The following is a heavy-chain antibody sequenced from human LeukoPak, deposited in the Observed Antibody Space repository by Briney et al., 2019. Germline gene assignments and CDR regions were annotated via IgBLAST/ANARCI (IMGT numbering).Heavy chain of an antibody. J-gene: IGHJ4*01. CDR2: IKEDGSEK. Sequence: GGSLRLSCTASGVTLGTFWMTWVRQAPGKGLEWVANIKEDGSEKYYVDSVKGRFTISRDNARKSLSLQMNSLRAEDTAVYYCARDVDTNYWGHGTLVTVSS. D-gene: IGHD5-18*01. CDR3: ARDVDTNY. V-gene: IGHV3-7*03. CDR1: GVTLGTFW.